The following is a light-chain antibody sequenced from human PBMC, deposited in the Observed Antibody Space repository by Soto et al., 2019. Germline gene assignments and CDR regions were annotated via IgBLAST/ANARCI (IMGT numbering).Light chain of an antibody. CDR1: QSVSNNY. CDR2: DAS. CDR3: QQYGSSLWT. V-gene: IGKV3-20*01. J-gene: IGKJ1*01. Sequence: EIVLTQCPGSLSLSTGERATLSFRASQSVSNNYLAWYQQKLGQAPRVLIYDASRRATGIPDRFSGSGSGTDFNLTISRLETEDFAVYYCQQYGSSLWTFGQGTKVDIK.